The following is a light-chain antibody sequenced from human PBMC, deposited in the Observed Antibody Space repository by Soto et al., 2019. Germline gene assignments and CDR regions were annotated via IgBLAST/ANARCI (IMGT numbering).Light chain of an antibody. CDR3: QQYGSSPKT. CDR1: QSVSSSY. Sequence: EIVLTQSRATLSFSAGERATLSCRAIQSVSSSYLAWYQQKPGQAPRLLIYGASSRATGIPDRFSGSGSGTDFTLTISRLEPEDFAVYYCQQYGSSPKTFGQGTKVDIK. CDR2: GAS. J-gene: IGKJ1*01. V-gene: IGKV3-20*01.